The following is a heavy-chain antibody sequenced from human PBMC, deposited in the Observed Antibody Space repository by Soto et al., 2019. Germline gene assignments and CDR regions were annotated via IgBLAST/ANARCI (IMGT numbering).Heavy chain of an antibody. D-gene: IGHD2-2*01. V-gene: IGHV4-34*01. CDR2: INHSGST. Sequence: ASETLSLTCAVYGGSFSSYYWSWIRQPPGKGLEWIGEINHSGSTNYNPSLKSRVTISVDRSKNQFSLKLSSVTAADTAVYYCARVPDRWGQGTLVTVSS. J-gene: IGHJ5*02. CDR1: GGSFSSYY. CDR3: ARVPDR.